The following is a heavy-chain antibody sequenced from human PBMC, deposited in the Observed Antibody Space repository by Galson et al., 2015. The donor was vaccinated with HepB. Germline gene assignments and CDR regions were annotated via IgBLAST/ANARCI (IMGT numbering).Heavy chain of an antibody. CDR3: TRSADYYDGSGYYYADY. Sequence: SLRLSCAASGFTFSDYYMSWIRQAPGKGLEWVSYISSSSSYTNYADSVKGRFTISRDNAKNSLYLQMNSLRAEDTAVYYCTRSADYYDGSGYYYADYWGQGTLVTVSS. CDR2: ISSSSSYT. J-gene: IGHJ4*02. CDR1: GFTFSDYY. V-gene: IGHV3-11*06. D-gene: IGHD3-22*01.